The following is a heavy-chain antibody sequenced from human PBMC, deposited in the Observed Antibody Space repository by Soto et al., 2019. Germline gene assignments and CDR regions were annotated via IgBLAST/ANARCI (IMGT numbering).Heavy chain of an antibody. Sequence: SETLSLTCTVSGGSISSGDYYWSWIRQPPGEALEWIGHIHYSGSTYYNASLKNRLTVSMDTSKNQFSLNLNSVTAADTAVYYCARDQRALRYFDYWGQGILVTVSS. CDR2: IHYSGST. CDR3: ARDQRALRYFDY. J-gene: IGHJ4*03. CDR1: GGSISSGDYY. V-gene: IGHV4-30-4*01.